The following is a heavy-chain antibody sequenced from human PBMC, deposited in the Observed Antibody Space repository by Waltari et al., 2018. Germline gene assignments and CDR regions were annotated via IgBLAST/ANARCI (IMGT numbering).Heavy chain of an antibody. Sequence: QVQLQESGPGLVKPSETLSLTCTVSGGSISSYYWSWIRQPPGKGLEWIGYIYYSGSTNYTPSLKSRVTISVDTSKNQFSLKLSSLRSEDTAVYYCARLYASGYSGSYGVDYWGQGTLVTVSS. D-gene: IGHD1-26*01. CDR1: GGSISSYY. CDR3: ARLYASGYSGSYGVDY. V-gene: IGHV4-59*01. J-gene: IGHJ4*02. CDR2: IYYSGST.